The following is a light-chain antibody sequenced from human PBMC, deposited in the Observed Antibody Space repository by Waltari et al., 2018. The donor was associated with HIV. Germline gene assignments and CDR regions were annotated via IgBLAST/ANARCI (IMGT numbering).Light chain of an antibody. CDR2: GAS. Sequence: AIRMTQSPSSFSASTGDRVTITCRATQGISSSLAWYQQKPGKAPKLLIYGASSLQTGVPSRFSGSRSGTDFNLTITCLQSDDFATYYCQQYYNFPLTFGQGTELVI. CDR1: QGISSS. J-gene: IGKJ2*01. V-gene: IGKV1-8*01. CDR3: QQYYNFPLT.